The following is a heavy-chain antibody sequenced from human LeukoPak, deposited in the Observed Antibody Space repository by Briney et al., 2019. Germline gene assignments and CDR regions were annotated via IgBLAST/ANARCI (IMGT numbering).Heavy chain of an antibody. CDR3: ARVRPHPIIDV. Sequence: GGSLRLSCAASGFTVSSNYMSWVRQAPGKGLEWVSVIYTGVSTYYTDSVRGRFAISRDNSKNTLYLQMNSLRAEDTAVYYCARVRPHPIIDVWGKGTTVTVSS. D-gene: IGHD6-6*01. V-gene: IGHV3-53*01. CDR1: GFTVSSNY. CDR2: IYTGVST. J-gene: IGHJ6*03.